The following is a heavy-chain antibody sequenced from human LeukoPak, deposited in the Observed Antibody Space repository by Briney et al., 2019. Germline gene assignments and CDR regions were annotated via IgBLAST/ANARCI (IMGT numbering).Heavy chain of an antibody. CDR2: IKSKSGGGTT. CDR3: ARDWYHAFDF. J-gene: IGHJ3*01. V-gene: IGHV3-15*07. CDR1: GFTFTNTW. Sequence: GGSLRLSCAASGFTFTNTWMNWVRQAPGNGLEWVGRIKSKSGGGTTDYAAPVKGRFTISRDDSKNTLYLQMNSLKTEDTAVYYCARDWYHAFDFWGQGTMVTVSS. D-gene: IGHD3-9*01.